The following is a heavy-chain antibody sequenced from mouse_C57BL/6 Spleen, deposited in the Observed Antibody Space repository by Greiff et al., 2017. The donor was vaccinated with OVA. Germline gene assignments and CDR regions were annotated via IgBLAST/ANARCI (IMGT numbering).Heavy chain of an antibody. CDR1: GYTFTSYW. V-gene: IGHV1-53*01. Sequence: VQLQQPGTELVKPGASVKLSCKASGYTFTSYWMHWVKQRPGQGLEWIGNINPSNGGTNYNEKFKSKATLTVDKSSSTAYMQLSSLTSEDSAVYYCARGNTVVARYFDVWGTGTTVTVSS. CDR3: ARGNTVVARYFDV. CDR2: INPSNGGT. D-gene: IGHD1-1*01. J-gene: IGHJ1*03.